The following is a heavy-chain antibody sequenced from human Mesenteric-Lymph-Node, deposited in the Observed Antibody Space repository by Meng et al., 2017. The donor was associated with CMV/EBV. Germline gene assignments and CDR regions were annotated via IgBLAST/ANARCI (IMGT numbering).Heavy chain of an antibody. V-gene: IGHV3-48*01. Sequence: GESLKISCAASGFTFSPHSANWVRQAPGKGLEWVSYISSSSSTIYYADSVKGRFTISRDNSKNTLYLLMNSLRADDTAVYYCARDGGWFDTWGQGTLVTVSS. CDR3: ARDGGWFDT. J-gene: IGHJ5*02. D-gene: IGHD3-16*01. CDR2: ISSSSSTI. CDR1: GFTFSPHS.